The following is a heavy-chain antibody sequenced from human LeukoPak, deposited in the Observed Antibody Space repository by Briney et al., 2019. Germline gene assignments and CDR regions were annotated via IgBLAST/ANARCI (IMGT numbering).Heavy chain of an antibody. CDR2: IFLSGST. CDR3: VREGASRYFDY. CDR1: GGSISSSDR. J-gene: IGHJ4*02. V-gene: IGHV4-4*02. Sequence: PSETLSLTCTVSGGSISSSDRWSWVRQPPGKGLEWIGQIFLSGSTNYNPSLKSRVTISVDKSKNQFSLKLTSVTAADTALYYCVREGASRYFDYWGQGNLVTVSS. D-gene: IGHD4/OR15-4a*01.